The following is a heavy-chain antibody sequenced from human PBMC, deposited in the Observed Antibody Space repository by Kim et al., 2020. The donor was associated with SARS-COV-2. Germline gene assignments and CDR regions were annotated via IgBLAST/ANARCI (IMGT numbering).Heavy chain of an antibody. V-gene: IGHV3-30-3*01. D-gene: IGHD6-6*01. Sequence: GGSLRLSCAASGFTFSSYAMHWVRQAPGKGLEWVAVISYDGSNKYYADSVKGRFTISRDNSKNTLYLQMNSLRAEDTAVYYCARAEYSSSSYFDYWGQGT. CDR1: GFTFSSYA. J-gene: IGHJ4*02. CDR2: ISYDGSNK. CDR3: ARAEYSSSSYFDY.